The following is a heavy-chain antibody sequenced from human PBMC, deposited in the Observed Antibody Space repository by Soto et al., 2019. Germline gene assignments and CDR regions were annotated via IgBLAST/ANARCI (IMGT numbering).Heavy chain of an antibody. J-gene: IGHJ4*02. Sequence: QIQLVQSGGEVKKPGASVKVSCKASGYRFRIYGIIWVRQAPGKGLEWVGWISAYNGDTHYAPKFQDRITLTTETSTDTAYMELRSLRLDDTAVYYCARDWSRYYDNSGLIWFYWGQGSLVTVSS. CDR2: ISAYNGDT. CDR3: ARDWSRYYDNSGLIWFY. V-gene: IGHV1-18*04. CDR1: GYRFRIYG. D-gene: IGHD3-22*01.